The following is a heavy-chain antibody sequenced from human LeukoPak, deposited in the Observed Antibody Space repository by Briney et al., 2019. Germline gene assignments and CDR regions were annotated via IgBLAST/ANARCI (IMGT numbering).Heavy chain of an antibody. Sequence: SETLSLTCTVSGGSISSSSYYWGWVSQPPGKGLEWIGSIYYSGSTYYNPSLTSRVTISVDTSKNQFSLKLSSVTAADTAVYYCATDYGDYYGMDVWGQGTTVTVSS. J-gene: IGHJ6*02. CDR2: IYYSGST. CDR1: GGSISSSSYY. V-gene: IGHV4-39*01. D-gene: IGHD4-17*01. CDR3: ATDYGDYYGMDV.